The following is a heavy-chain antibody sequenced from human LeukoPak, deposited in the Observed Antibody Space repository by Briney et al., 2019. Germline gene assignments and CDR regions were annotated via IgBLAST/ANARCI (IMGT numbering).Heavy chain of an antibody. D-gene: IGHD3-10*01. J-gene: IGHJ6*04. V-gene: IGHV3-53*01. Sequence: PGGSLRLSCAASGFTFSSYGMHWVRQAPGNGLEWVSLIYSDGTTYYADTVKGRFTVSRDNSMNTVYLQMNTLRAEDTALYYCARRTGYYYGSGSAFAMDVWGKGTTVTVSS. CDR1: GFTFSSYG. CDR3: ARRTGYYYGSGSAFAMDV. CDR2: IYSDGTT.